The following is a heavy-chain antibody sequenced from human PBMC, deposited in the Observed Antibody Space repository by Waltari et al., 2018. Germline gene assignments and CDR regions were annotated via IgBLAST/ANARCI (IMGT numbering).Heavy chain of an antibody. CDR2: IYPGDANT. J-gene: IGHJ3*02. Sequence: EVQLVQSGAEVKKPGESLKISCKGSGYSFTNYWIAWVRQMPGKGLEWMGIIYPGDANTRYSPSFTGKVTISADKSISTAYLQWSSLKASDTAMYYCARTLYNFWSDYHDAFDIWGQGTMVTVSS. CDR3: ARTLYNFWSDYHDAFDI. CDR1: GYSFTNYW. D-gene: IGHD3-3*01. V-gene: IGHV5-51*01.